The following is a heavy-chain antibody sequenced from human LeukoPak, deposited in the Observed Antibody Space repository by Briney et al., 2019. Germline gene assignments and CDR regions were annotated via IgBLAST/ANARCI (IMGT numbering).Heavy chain of an antibody. CDR3: ARDPDSGPDL. J-gene: IGHJ5*02. CDR2: LNPNTGDT. CDR1: GYNFAHYH. Sequence: ASVKVSCKASGYNFAHYHTHWVRQAPGQGLERMGSLNPNTGDTLLAQKFQGRVTMTRDTSITVGYMELSSLTFDDTGVYYCARDPDSGPDLWGQGTLVTVAS. V-gene: IGHV1-2*02. D-gene: IGHD2-15*01.